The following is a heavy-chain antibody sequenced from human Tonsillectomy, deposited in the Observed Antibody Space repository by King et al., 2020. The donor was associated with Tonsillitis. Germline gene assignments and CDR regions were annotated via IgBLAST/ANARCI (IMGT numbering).Heavy chain of an antibody. CDR3: ARTGKAYCGGDCYNWYFDL. CDR2: IYYSGST. V-gene: IGHV4-59*01. Sequence: QLQESGPGLVKPSETLSLTCTVSGGSISSYYWSWIRQPPGKGLEWIGYIYYSGSTNYNPSLKSRVTISVDTSKNQFSLKLRSVTAADTAVYYCARTGKAYCGGDCYNWYFDLWGRGTLVTVSS. J-gene: IGHJ2*01. CDR1: GGSISSYY. D-gene: IGHD2-21*02.